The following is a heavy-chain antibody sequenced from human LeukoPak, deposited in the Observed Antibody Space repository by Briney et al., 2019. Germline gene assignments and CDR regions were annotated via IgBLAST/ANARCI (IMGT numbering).Heavy chain of an antibody. Sequence: SETLSLTCTVSGGSISSYYWSWIRQPPGKGLEWIGYIYYSGSTNYNPSLKSRVTISVDTSKNQFSLKLSSMTAADTAVYYCAREGDYYDSSGYYVVDYWGQGTLVTVSS. D-gene: IGHD3-22*01. V-gene: IGHV4-59*01. CDR1: GGSISSYY. CDR2: IYYSGST. CDR3: AREGDYYDSSGYYVVDY. J-gene: IGHJ4*02.